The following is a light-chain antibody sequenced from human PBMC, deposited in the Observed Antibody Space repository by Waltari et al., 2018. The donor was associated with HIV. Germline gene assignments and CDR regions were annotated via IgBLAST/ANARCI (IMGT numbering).Light chain of an antibody. CDR2: AVN. V-gene: IGLV2-14*03. CDR3: SSYSRSNTLV. J-gene: IGLJ1*01. Sequence: QSALTQPASVSGSPGQSITLSCTGTSSDVGDHNSVSWYQQHPGKAPTLMIYAVNDRPSGISVRFSGSKSGNTASLTISGLRAEDEADYYCSSYSRSNTLVFGSGTKVTVL. CDR1: SSDVGDHNS.